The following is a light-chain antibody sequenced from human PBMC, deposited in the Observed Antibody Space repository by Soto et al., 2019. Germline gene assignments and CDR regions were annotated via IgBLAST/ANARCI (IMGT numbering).Light chain of an antibody. Sequence: DIQMTQSPSTLSASVGDRVTITCRASQSITIWLAWYQQKPGKAPKLLIFDASSLESGVPSRFSGSGSGKEFTLTISRLQPDDFATYYCQQYNSYSWTFGQGTKVEIK. CDR3: QQYNSYSWT. J-gene: IGKJ1*01. CDR2: DAS. V-gene: IGKV1-5*01. CDR1: QSITIW.